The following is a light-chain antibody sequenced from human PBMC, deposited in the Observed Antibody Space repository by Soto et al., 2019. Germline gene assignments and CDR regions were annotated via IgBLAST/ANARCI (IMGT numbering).Light chain of an antibody. J-gene: IGKJ1*01. CDR1: QSVSSW. CDR2: NVS. Sequence: DIQMTQSPSTLSASVGDRVTITCRASQSVSSWLAWYQQKPGRAPKLLIYNVSTLESGVPSRFSGTGSGTEFTLTISSLQPDDFATYYCQQHNDYSRTFGQGTKVDIK. CDR3: QQHNDYSRT. V-gene: IGKV1-5*01.